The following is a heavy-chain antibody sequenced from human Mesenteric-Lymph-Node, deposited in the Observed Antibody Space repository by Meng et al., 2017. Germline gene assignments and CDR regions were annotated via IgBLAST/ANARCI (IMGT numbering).Heavy chain of an antibody. D-gene: IGHD5-18*01. Sequence: GSLRLSCTVSGGSISSYYWSWIRQPAGKGLEWIGRIYTSGSTNYNPSLKSRVTMSVDTSKNQFSLKLSSVTAADTAVYYCAKAGKREHSYGYARWWDWYFDLWGRGTLVTVSS. CDR1: GGSISSYY. CDR2: IYTSGST. CDR3: AKAGKREHSYGYARWWDWYFDL. V-gene: IGHV4-4*07. J-gene: IGHJ2*01.